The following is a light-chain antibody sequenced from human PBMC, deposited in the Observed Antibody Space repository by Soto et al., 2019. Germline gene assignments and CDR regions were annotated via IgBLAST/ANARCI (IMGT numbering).Light chain of an antibody. CDR1: QSVSSSY. Sequence: EIVLTQSPGTLSLPPGERATLSCRASQSVSSSYLGWYQQKPGQAPRLLIYGASTRASGIPARFSGSGSGTEFALTISSLQSEDFAVYYCQQYNNWPPRTFGQGTKVDIK. V-gene: IGKV3-15*01. CDR3: QQYNNWPPRT. J-gene: IGKJ1*01. CDR2: GAS.